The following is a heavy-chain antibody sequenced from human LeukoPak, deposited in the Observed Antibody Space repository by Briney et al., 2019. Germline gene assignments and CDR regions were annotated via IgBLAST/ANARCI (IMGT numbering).Heavy chain of an antibody. V-gene: IGHV4-59*01. D-gene: IGHD1-26*01. Sequence: SESLSLTCTASGCIISSYYWSWIRQPPGKGLEWIGYIYYCWSTEYNHFRKSRVTISADTSKNQYALNLNSVTAADTAVYDCVRRRWELLYFDLWGRGTLVAVSS. CDR3: VRRRWELLYFDL. CDR1: GCIISSYY. CDR2: IYYCWST. J-gene: IGHJ2*01.